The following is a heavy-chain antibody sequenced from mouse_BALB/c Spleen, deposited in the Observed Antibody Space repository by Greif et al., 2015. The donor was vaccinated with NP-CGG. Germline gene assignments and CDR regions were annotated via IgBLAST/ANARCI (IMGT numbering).Heavy chain of an antibody. CDR1: GFTFSSYA. CDR3: ARDGYYYAMDY. D-gene: IGHD1-2*01. CDR2: ISSGGST. J-gene: IGHJ4*01. Sequence: EVKLMESGGGLVKPGGSLKLSCAASGFTFSSYAMSWVRQTPEKRLEWVASISSGGSTYYPDSVRGRFTISRDNARNILYLQMSSLRSEDTAMYYCARDGYYYAMDYWGQGTSVTVSS. V-gene: IGHV5-6-5*01.